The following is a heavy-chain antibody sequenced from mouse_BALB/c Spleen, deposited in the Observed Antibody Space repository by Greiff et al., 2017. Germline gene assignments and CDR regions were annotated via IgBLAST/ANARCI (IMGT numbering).Heavy chain of an antibody. CDR3: ASTNLYYYAMDY. D-gene: IGHD6-5*01. Sequence: DVHLVESGGGLVKPGGSLKLSCAASGFAFSSYDMSWVRQTPEKRLEWVAYISSGGGSTYYPDTVKGRFTISRDNAKNTLYLQMSSLKSEDTAMYYCASTNLYYYAMDYWGQGTSVTVSS. CDR1: GFAFSSYD. J-gene: IGHJ4*01. CDR2: ISSGGGST. V-gene: IGHV5-12-1*01.